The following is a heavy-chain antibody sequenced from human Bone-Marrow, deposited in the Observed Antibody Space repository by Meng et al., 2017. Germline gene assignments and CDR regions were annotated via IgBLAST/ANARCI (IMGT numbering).Heavy chain of an antibody. CDR2: IIPIFGTA. CDR1: GGTFSSYA. Sequence: SVKVSCKASGGTFSSYAISWVRQAPGQGLEWMGGIIPIFGTANYAQKFQGRVTITTDESTSTAYMELSSLRSEDTAVYYCAKDKGLGGGSCYDYWGQGTLVTVSS. D-gene: IGHD2-15*01. J-gene: IGHJ4*02. V-gene: IGHV1-69*05. CDR3: AKDKGLGGGSCYDY.